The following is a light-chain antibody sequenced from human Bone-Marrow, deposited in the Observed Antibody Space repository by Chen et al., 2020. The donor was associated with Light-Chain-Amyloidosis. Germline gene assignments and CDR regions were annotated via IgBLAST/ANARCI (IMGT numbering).Light chain of an antibody. Sequence: SYELTQPPSVSVSPGQTARITCSGDTLPKKFAYWYQYKSGQAPVVVIYEDSKRPPGIPERFSGSSSGTMATLTISGAQAEDEGDYYCHSTDITGNHRVFGGGTKLTVL. V-gene: IGLV3-10*01. CDR1: TLPKKF. CDR3: HSTDITGNHRV. J-gene: IGLJ3*02. CDR2: EDS.